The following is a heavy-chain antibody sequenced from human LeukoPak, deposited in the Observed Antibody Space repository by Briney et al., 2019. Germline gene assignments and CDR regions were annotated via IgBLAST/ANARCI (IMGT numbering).Heavy chain of an antibody. Sequence: SETLSLTCTVSGGSISSGDYYWSWIRQPPGKGLEWIGYIYYSGRTYYNPSLESRVTISVDTPKNQFSLNLTSLTAADTAVYYCARHRWSVAAFFDPWGQGTLVTVSS. CDR2: IYYSGRT. CDR1: GGSISSGDYY. D-gene: IGHD6-6*01. J-gene: IGHJ5*02. V-gene: IGHV4-30-4*01. CDR3: ARHRWSVAAFFDP.